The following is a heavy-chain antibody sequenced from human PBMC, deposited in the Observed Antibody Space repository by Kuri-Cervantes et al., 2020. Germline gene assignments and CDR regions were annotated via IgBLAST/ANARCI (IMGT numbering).Heavy chain of an antibody. CDR3: ARIPDIVVVPALSF. D-gene: IGHD2-2*01. CDR1: GFAFGDYW. J-gene: IGHJ1*01. CDR2: INNAGIRI. Sequence: GESLKISCAASGFAFGDYWMHWVRRSPGKGLMWVSRINNAGIRINYEDAVKGRFAISRDNARNTLYLQINGLRAEETVVYHCARIPDIVVVPALSFWGRGAQVTVSS. V-gene: IGHV3-74*01.